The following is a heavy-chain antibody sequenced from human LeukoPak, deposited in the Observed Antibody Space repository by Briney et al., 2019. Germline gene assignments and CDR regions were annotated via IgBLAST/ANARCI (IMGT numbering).Heavy chain of an antibody. CDR1: GYTFTGYY. Sequence: ASVKVSCKASGYTFTGYYMHWVRQAPGQGLEWMGWINPNSGGTNYAQKFQGRVTMTRDTSISTAYMELSRPRSDDTAVYYCARVRNRGIAARPGGWFDPWGQGALVTVSS. J-gene: IGHJ5*02. V-gene: IGHV1-2*02. CDR2: INPNSGGT. D-gene: IGHD6-6*01. CDR3: ARVRNRGIAARPGGWFDP.